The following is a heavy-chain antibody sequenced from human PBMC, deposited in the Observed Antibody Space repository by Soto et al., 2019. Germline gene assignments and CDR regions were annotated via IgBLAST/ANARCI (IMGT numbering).Heavy chain of an antibody. CDR3: AKRGKFDS. V-gene: IGHV3-23*01. CDR1: GFTFTKYG. Sequence: VQLLDSGGGLVQPGGSLRLSCAASGFTFTKYGMSWVRQAPGKGLDWVSSISDSGSNTYYADSVKGRFTISRDSSTNMVYLQMSSLRVEDTAVYYCAKRGKFDSWGQGRLVTV. D-gene: IGHD6-13*01. J-gene: IGHJ4*02. CDR2: ISDSGSNT.